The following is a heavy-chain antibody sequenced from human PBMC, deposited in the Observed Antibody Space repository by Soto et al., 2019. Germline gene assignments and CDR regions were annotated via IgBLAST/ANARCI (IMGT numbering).Heavy chain of an antibody. CDR2: IYPGDSDT. Sequence: GESLKISCKASEYTFSNYSIACVRQMPGKGLECMGIIYPGDSDTKYSPSFRGQVTISADKSVSTAYLQWSSLRASDTAMYYCATLERSNSFSGFASWGQGSTVTVSS. V-gene: IGHV5-51*01. CDR1: EYTFSNYS. CDR3: ATLERSNSFSGFAS. D-gene: IGHD1-1*01. J-gene: IGHJ5*02.